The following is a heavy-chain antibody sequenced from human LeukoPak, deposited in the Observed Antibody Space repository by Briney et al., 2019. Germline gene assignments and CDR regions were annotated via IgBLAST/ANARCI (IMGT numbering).Heavy chain of an antibody. CDR3: ATDQVLGYYGSGSYGDY. Sequence: GGSLRLSCAASGFTFSSYWMSWVRQAPGKGLEWVANIKQDGSEKYYVDSVKGRFTISRDNAKNSLYLQMNSLRAEDTAVYYCATDQVLGYYGSGSYGDYWGQGTRVTVSS. V-gene: IGHV3-7*01. D-gene: IGHD3-10*01. CDR1: GFTFSSYW. CDR2: IKQDGSEK. J-gene: IGHJ4*02.